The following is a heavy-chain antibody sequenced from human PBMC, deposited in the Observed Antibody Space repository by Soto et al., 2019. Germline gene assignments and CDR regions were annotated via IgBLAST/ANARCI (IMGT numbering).Heavy chain of an antibody. Sequence: QVQLQESGPRLVKASETLSLTCTVSGGSISNYYWTWIRQPPGKGLEWIGYIYHSGSTSYNPSLERRGTILLDTSQNQLSLKLRSVTAADTAVYYCARQTGYYDNIWGPTNWFDSWGQGNLVTVSS. D-gene: IGHD3-16*01. CDR1: GGSISNYY. CDR3: ARQTGYYDNIWGPTNWFDS. J-gene: IGHJ5*01. CDR2: IYHSGST. V-gene: IGHV4-59*08.